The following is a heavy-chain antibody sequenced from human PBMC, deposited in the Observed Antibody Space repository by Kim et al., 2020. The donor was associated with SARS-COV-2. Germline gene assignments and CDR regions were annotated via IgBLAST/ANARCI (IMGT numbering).Heavy chain of an antibody. D-gene: IGHD1-26*01. V-gene: IGHV3-30*18. CDR3: AKALKYSPDAFDI. Sequence: GGSLRLSCAASGFTFSSYGMHWVRQAPGKGLEWVAVISYDGSNKYYADSVKGRFTISRDNSKNTLYLQMNSLRAEDTAVYYCAKALKYSPDAFDIWGQGTMVTVSS. CDR1: GFTFSSYG. J-gene: IGHJ3*02. CDR2: ISYDGSNK.